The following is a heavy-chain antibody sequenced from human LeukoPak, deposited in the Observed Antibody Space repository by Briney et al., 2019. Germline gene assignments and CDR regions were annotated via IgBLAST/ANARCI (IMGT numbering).Heavy chain of an antibody. CDR2: ISAYNGNT. D-gene: IGHD3-22*01. V-gene: IGHV1-18*01. Sequence: ASVKVSCKASGYTFTSYGISWVRQAPGQGLEWMGWISAYNGNTNYAQKLQGRVTMTTDTSTSTAYMELRSLRSDDTAVYYCARDRIYDSSGYYYSAFDIWGQGTMVTASS. J-gene: IGHJ3*02. CDR1: GYTFTSYG. CDR3: ARDRIYDSSGYYYSAFDI.